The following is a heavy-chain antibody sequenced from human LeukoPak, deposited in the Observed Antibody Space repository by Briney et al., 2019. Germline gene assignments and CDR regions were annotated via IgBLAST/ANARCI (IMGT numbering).Heavy chain of an antibody. CDR2: ISYDGSNK. D-gene: IGHD2-2*01. V-gene: IGHV3-30-3*01. CDR1: GFTFSSYA. CDR3: ARAQYSSTSCYSAPCGNWFDP. J-gene: IGHJ5*02. Sequence: GRSLRLSCAASGFTFSSYAMHRVRQAPGKGLEWVAVISYDGSNKYYADSVKGRFTISRDNSKNTLYLQMNSLRAEDTAVYYCARAQYSSTSCYSAPCGNWFDPWGQGTLVTVSS.